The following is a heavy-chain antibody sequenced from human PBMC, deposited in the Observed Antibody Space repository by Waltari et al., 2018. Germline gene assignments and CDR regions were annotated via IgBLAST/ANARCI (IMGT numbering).Heavy chain of an antibody. D-gene: IGHD4-4*01. Sequence: EVHLVESGGGLVQPGGSLRLSCAASGFTFSTYWMTWVRQAPGKGLEWLANIKGDGSQKNYVDSVKGRFTISRDTANNSLYLQMNSLRAEDTAVYYCARDPHYSNFDYWGQGTLVIVSS. J-gene: IGHJ4*02. CDR1: GFTFSTYW. CDR3: ARDPHYSNFDY. V-gene: IGHV3-7*01. CDR2: IKGDGSQK.